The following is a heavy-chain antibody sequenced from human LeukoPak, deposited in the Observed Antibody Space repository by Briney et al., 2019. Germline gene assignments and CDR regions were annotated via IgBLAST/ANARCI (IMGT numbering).Heavy chain of an antibody. J-gene: IGHJ3*02. CDR1: GFTFSNAW. Sequence: GGSLRLSCAASGFTFSNAWMSCVRQAPGKGLEWVGRIKSKTVVGTPDYAAPVKGRFTISRDASKNTLYLQMNSLKTEDTAVYYCTTEWGQGAFDIWGQGTMVTVSS. CDR3: TTEWGQGAFDI. V-gene: IGHV3-15*01. D-gene: IGHD3-16*01. CDR2: IKSKTVVGTP.